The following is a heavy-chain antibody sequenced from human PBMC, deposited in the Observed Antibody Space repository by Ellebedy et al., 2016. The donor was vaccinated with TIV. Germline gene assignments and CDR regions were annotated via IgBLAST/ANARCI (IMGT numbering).Heavy chain of an antibody. Sequence: GESLKISCAASGFTFSSYGLHWVRQAPGKGLEWVAVISYDGNKKYYADSVQGRFTISRDSSKNAWYLQMNSLRPEDTAVYFCARDMSPGWEIAAVPLGMDVWGQGTTVIVSS. CDR2: ISYDGNKK. V-gene: IGHV3-30*03. CDR1: GFTFSSYG. CDR3: ARDMSPGWEIAAVPLGMDV. D-gene: IGHD1-26*01. J-gene: IGHJ6*02.